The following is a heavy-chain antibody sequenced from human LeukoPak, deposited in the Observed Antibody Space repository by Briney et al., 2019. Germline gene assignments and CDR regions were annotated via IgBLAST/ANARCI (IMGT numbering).Heavy chain of an antibody. Sequence: SETLSLTCTVSGGSISSGGYYWSWIRQPPGKGLEWIGYIYHSGSTYYNPSLKSRVTISVDRSKNQFSLKLSSVTAADTAVYYCARVGMATSYYFDYWGQGTLVTVSS. V-gene: IGHV4-30-2*01. CDR3: ARVGMATSYYFDY. J-gene: IGHJ4*02. CDR2: IYHSGST. CDR1: GGSISSGGYY. D-gene: IGHD5-24*01.